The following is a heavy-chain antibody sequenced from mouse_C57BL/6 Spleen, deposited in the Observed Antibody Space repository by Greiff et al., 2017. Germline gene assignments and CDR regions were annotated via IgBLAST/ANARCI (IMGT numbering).Heavy chain of an antibody. D-gene: IGHD1-1*01. CDR3: VRDDPRDDGRSCYAMDY. CDR2: IRSKSNNYAS. CDR1: GFSFNTYA. V-gene: IGHV10-1*01. J-gene: IGHJ4*01. Sequence: EVHLVESGGGLVQPKGSLKLSCAASGFSFNTYAMNWVRQAPGQGLEWVARIRSKSNNYASYYADAVKDRFTISRDDSESMLNLQMNNLMTEDTAMYDGVRDDPRDDGRSCYAMDYWGQGTSVTVSA.